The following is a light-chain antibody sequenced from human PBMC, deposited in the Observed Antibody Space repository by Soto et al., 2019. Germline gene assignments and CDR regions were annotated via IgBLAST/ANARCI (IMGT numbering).Light chain of an antibody. CDR1: QSVSSSY. CDR3: QQYGSSPRD. J-gene: IGKJ5*01. V-gene: IGKV3-20*01. CDR2: GAS. Sequence: EIVLTQFPGTLSLSPGERATLSCRASQSVSSSYLAWYQQKPGQAPRLLIYGASSRATGIPDRFSGSGSGTDFTLTISRLEPEDFAVYYCQQYGSSPRDFGQGTRLEIK.